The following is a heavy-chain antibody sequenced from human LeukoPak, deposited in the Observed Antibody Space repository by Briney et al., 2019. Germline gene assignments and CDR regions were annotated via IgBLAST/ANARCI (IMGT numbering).Heavy chain of an antibody. J-gene: IGHJ4*02. Sequence: SETLSLTCTVSGGSISSYYWSWIRQPPGKGLEWIGYIYYSGSTNYNPSLKSRVTISVDTSKNQFSLKLSSVTATDTAVYYCARASTAAGIFDYWGQGPLVTVSS. V-gene: IGHV4-59*01. CDR2: IYYSGST. D-gene: IGHD6-13*01. CDR1: GGSISSYY. CDR3: ARASTAAGIFDY.